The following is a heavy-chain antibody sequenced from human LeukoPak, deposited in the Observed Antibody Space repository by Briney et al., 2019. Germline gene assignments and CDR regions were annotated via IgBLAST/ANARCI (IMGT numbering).Heavy chain of an antibody. V-gene: IGHV1-69*13. J-gene: IGHJ4*02. CDR2: IIPIFGTA. CDR1: GGTFSSYA. D-gene: IGHD3-10*01. Sequence: ASVKVSCKASGGTFSSYAISWVRQAPGQGLEWMGGIIPIFGTANYAQTFQGRVTITADESTSTAYMELSSLRSEDTAVYYCATTYYYGSGSYPYWGQGTLVTVSS. CDR3: ATTYYYGSGSYPY.